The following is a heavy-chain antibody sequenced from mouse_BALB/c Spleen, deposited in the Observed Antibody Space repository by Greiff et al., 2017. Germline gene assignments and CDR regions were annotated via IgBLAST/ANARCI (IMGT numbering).Heavy chain of an antibody. CDR1: GFSLTSYD. D-gene: IGHD1-1*01. J-gene: IGHJ3*01. CDR2: IWTSGGT. CDR3: VREGHYYGSSYVGAY. Sequence: QVQLKESGPGLVAPSQSLSITCTVSGFSLTSYDISWIRQPPGKGLEWLGVIWTSGGTNYNSAFMSRLSISKDNSKSQVFLKMNSLQTDDTAIYYCVREGHYYGSSYVGAYWGQGTLVTVSA. V-gene: IGHV2-9-2*01.